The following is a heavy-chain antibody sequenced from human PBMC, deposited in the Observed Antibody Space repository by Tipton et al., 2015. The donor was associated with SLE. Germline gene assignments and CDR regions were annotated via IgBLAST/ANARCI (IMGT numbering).Heavy chain of an antibody. CDR1: GFTFGDYA. D-gene: IGHD6-13*01. Sequence: LRLSCTASGFTFGDYAMNWVRQAPGKGLEWIGEINHSGSTSYNPSLKSRVTISVDTSKNQFSLKLSSVTAADTAVYYCARDFKQQRAFDIWGQGTMVTVSS. J-gene: IGHJ3*02. V-gene: IGHV4-34*01. CDR3: ARDFKQQRAFDI. CDR2: INHSGST.